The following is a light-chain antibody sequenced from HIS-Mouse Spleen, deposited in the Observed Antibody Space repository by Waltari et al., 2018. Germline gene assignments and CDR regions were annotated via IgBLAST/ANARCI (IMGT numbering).Light chain of an antibody. J-gene: IGLJ2*01. CDR2: KDS. CDR1: ALPKKY. V-gene: IGLV3-10*01. CDR3: YSTDSSGNHRV. Sequence: SYELTQPPSVSVSPGQTARITCSGDALPKKYAYWYQQKSGQAPLLVIYKDSKRPSGIPERFSGSSSGTMATLTISGAQVEDEADYYCYSTDSSGNHRVFGGGTKLTVL.